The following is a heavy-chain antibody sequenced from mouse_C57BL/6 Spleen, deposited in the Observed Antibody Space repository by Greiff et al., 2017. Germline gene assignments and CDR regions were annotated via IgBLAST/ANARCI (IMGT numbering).Heavy chain of an antibody. CDR1: GFNIKNNY. CDR2: IDPANGNT. Sequence: EVQLQQSVAELVRPGASVKLSCTASGFNIKNNYMHWVKQRPEQGLEWIGRIDPANGNTKYASKFQGKATITVDTSSNTAYLQLSSLTSEDTAIYCSARAAPHDYDYGVYAMDYWGQGTSVTVSS. V-gene: IGHV14-3*01. J-gene: IGHJ4*01. CDR3: ARAAPHDYDYGVYAMDY. D-gene: IGHD2-4*01.